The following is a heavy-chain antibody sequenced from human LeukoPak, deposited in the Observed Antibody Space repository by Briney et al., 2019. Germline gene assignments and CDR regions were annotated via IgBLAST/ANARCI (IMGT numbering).Heavy chain of an antibody. D-gene: IGHD3-10*01. J-gene: IGHJ4*02. CDR2: ISYDGSNK. CDR3: TTDLSVTFMVRGVITNVDY. Sequence: GRSLRLSCAASGFTFSSYAMHWVRQAPGKGLEWVAVISYDGSNKYYADSVKGRFTISRDNSKNTLYLQMNSLRAEDTAVYYCTTDLSVTFMVRGVITNVDYWGQGTLVTVSS. CDR1: GFTFSSYA. V-gene: IGHV3-30-3*01.